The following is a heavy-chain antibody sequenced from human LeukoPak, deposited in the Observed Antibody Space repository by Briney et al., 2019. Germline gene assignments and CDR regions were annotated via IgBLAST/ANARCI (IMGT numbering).Heavy chain of an antibody. CDR1: GYTFTSYY. CDR2: INPSGGST. Sequence: ASVKVSCKASGYTFTSYYLHWVRHAPGQGLEWMGIINPSGGSTTYRQKFQGRVTVTRDTSTSTVYMELSSLRSEDTAVYYCARDRLTTVTTSTPFDYWGQGTLVTVSS. J-gene: IGHJ4*02. D-gene: IGHD4-17*01. CDR3: ARDRLTTVTTSTPFDY. V-gene: IGHV1-46*01.